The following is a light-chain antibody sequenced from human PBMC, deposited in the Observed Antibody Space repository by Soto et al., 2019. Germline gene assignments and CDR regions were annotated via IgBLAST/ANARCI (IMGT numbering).Light chain of an antibody. CDR3: LHHDTYPFT. CDR2: AAS. CDR1: QGINNL. V-gene: IGKV1-17*01. J-gene: IGKJ3*01. Sequence: DIQMTQSPSSLSASVGDRVTITCRASQGINNLLGWYQQGPGKAPTRLIYAASNLEGGVPSRFSGSGSGTEFTLTISSLQPEDFATYYWLHHDTYPFTFGPGTKVDVK.